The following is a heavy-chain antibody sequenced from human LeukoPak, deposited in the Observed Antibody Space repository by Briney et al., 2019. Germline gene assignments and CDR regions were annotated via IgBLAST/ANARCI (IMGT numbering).Heavy chain of an antibody. Sequence: GGSLRLSCAASGFTVSSNYMSWVRQAPGKGLEWVSVIYSGGSTYYADSVKGRFTISRDNSKNTLYLQMNSLRAEDTAVYYCMYSSSSGGELYYMDVWGKGTTVTVSS. CDR1: GFTVSSNY. CDR2: IYSGGST. D-gene: IGHD6-6*01. V-gene: IGHV3-53*01. J-gene: IGHJ6*03. CDR3: MYSSSSGGELYYMDV.